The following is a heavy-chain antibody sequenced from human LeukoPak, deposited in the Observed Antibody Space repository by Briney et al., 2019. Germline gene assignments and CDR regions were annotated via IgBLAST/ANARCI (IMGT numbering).Heavy chain of an antibody. CDR1: GFTVSSNY. J-gene: IGHJ6*02. CDR2: IYGGGST. V-gene: IGHV3-53*01. Sequence: PGGSERLSCAVSGFTVSSNYMSWVSQAPRKGLEWVSVIYGGGSTYYADSVKGRVTISRDNSKNTLYLQMNSLRAEDTAVYYCARELGYCSGASCYFKYYGMDDWGQGTTVTVFS. D-gene: IGHD2-15*01. CDR3: ARELGYCSGASCYFKYYGMDD.